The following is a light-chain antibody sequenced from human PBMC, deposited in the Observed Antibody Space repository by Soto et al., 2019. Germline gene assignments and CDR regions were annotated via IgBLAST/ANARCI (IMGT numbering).Light chain of an antibody. V-gene: IGKV4-1*01. CDR3: HQYYLSPYT. CDR1: QSVLYSSNTKNY. Sequence: DIVLTQSPDSLAVSLGERATINCKSSQSVLYSSNTKNYLAWYQQKPGQAPKLLIYWASTRESGVPDRFSGSGSGTDFTLTISSLQAEDVAVYFCHQYYLSPYTFGQGTKLEIK. CDR2: WAS. J-gene: IGKJ2*01.